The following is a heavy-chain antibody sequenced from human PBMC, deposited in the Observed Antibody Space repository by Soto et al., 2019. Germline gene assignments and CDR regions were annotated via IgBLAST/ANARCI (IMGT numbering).Heavy chain of an antibody. Sequence: ASVKVSCKTSGYTFTSYGIICVRQAPGQGLEWMGWITANNVNTNYAQKFQGRVTMTTDTSTATAYMELRSLRSDDTAVYYCARDMGGYYFEPNDYWGQGTLVTV. J-gene: IGHJ4*02. CDR1: GYTFTSYG. CDR3: ARDMGGYYFEPNDY. CDR2: ITANNVNT. D-gene: IGHD3-22*01. V-gene: IGHV1-18*01.